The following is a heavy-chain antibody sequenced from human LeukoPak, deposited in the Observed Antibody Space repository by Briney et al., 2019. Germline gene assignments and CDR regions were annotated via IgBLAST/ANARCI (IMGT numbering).Heavy chain of an antibody. Sequence: GESLKISCKGSGYSINNYWIGWVRQMPGKGLEWMGIIYPADSDIRYSPSFQGQVTISADKSISTAYLEWSSLKASDTAIYYCARQEYCSGGSCYTWFDPWGQGTLVIVSS. CDR3: ARQEYCSGGSCYTWFDP. D-gene: IGHD2-15*01. CDR2: IYPADSDI. CDR1: GYSINNYW. J-gene: IGHJ5*02. V-gene: IGHV5-51*01.